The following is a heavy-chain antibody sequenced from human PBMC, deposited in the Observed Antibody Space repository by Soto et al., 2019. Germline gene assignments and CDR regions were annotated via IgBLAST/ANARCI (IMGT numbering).Heavy chain of an antibody. J-gene: IGHJ3*02. D-gene: IGHD6-19*01. CDR2: IVVGSGNT. Sequence: SVKVSCKASGFTFTSSAVQWVRQARGQRLEWIGWIVVGSGNTNYAQKFQERVTITRDMSTGTAYMELSSLRSEDTAVYYCAAVDSSGWYDSVGAFDIWGQGTMVTVSS. CDR3: AAVDSSGWYDSVGAFDI. V-gene: IGHV1-58*01. CDR1: GFTFTSSA.